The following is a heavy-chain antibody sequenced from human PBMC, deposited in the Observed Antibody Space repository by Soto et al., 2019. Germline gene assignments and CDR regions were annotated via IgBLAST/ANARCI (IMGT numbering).Heavy chain of an antibody. D-gene: IGHD6-19*01. CDR2: ISTTSSPI. J-gene: IGHJ5*02. CDR1: GFTFSSYS. Sequence: PGGSLRLSCAASGFTFSSYSMNWVRQAPGKGLEWISYISTTSSPIYYADSVRGRFTISRDDAKNSLYLQLDSLRDEDTAVYYCARDVFPGIAVAGTWFGPWGQGILVTVSS. V-gene: IGHV3-48*02. CDR3: ARDVFPGIAVAGTWFGP.